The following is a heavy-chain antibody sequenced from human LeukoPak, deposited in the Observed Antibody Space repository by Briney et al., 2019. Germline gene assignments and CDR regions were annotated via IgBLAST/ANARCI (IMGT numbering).Heavy chain of an antibody. D-gene: IGHD3-9*01. CDR2: IAPSDSYT. CDR3: ARLITYYDILTGYSPDYYYGMDV. CDR1: GYSFPSYW. Sequence: GESLKISCKVSGYSFPSYWITWVRQMPGKGLEWMGRIAPSDSYTNYSPSFESHVAFSVDKSISTVYLQWSSLKASDTAMYYCARLITYYDILTGYSPDYYYGMDVWGQGTTVTVSS. J-gene: IGHJ6*02. V-gene: IGHV5-10-1*01.